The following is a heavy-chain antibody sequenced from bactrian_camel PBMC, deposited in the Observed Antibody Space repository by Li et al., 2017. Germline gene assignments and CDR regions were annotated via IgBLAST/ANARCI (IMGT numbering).Heavy chain of an antibody. CDR2: SDRYGAT. D-gene: IGHD2*01. V-gene: IGHV3S53*01. Sequence: VQLVESGGGSVQAGGTLRLSCEALRYEYSNYCMAWFRQSPGKNREAVAGSDRYGATAYADSVKGRFTIGYDSEMNMATLDMRDLTPEDTGVYYCAAEGYCRSLLLSAEYNFWGQGTQVTVS. CDR3: AAEGYCRSLLLSAEYNF. CDR1: RYEYSNYC. J-gene: IGHJ4*01.